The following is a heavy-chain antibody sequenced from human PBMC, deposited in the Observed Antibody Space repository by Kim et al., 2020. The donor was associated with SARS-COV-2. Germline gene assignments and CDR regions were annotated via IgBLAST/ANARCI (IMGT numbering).Heavy chain of an antibody. Sequence: GGSLRLSCAASGFTFSSYSMNWVRQAPGKGLEWVSYISSSSSTIYYADSVKGRFTISRDNAKNSLYLQMNSLRDEDTAVYYCARAPWDFDWFKQTHFDYWGQGTLVTVSS. V-gene: IGHV3-48*02. CDR1: GFTFSSYS. CDR2: ISSSSSTI. J-gene: IGHJ4*02. CDR3: ARAPWDFDWFKQTHFDY. D-gene: IGHD3-9*01.